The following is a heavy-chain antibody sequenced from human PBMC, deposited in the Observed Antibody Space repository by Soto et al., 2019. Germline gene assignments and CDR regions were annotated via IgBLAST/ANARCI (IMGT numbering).Heavy chain of an antibody. V-gene: IGHV3-33*01. CDR1: GFTLSNCG. D-gene: IGHD3-10*01. Sequence: PGGSLRLSCVASGFTLSNCGMHWVRQAPGKGLEWIALIWYEGTTKYSTDSMKGRFSISRDQSKSTLYLQVNSLRAEDTATYYCARDVGSSGSSRWFDTWGQGTLVTVSS. J-gene: IGHJ5*02. CDR3: ARDVGSSGSSRWFDT. CDR2: IWYEGTTK.